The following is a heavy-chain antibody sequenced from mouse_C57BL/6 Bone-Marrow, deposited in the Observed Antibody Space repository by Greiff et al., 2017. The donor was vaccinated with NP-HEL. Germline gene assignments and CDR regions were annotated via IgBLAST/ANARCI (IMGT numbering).Heavy chain of an antibody. CDR1: GFTFSDYY. CDR2: ISNGGGST. Sequence: EVKLMESGGGLVQSGRSLKLSCAASGFTFSDYYMYWVRQTPEKRLEWVAYISNGGGSTYYPDTVKGRFTISRDNAKNTLYLQMSRLKSEDTAMYYCARHKGSSWFAYWGQGTLVTVSA. V-gene: IGHV5-12*01. D-gene: IGHD1-1*02. CDR3: ARHKGSSWFAY. J-gene: IGHJ3*01.